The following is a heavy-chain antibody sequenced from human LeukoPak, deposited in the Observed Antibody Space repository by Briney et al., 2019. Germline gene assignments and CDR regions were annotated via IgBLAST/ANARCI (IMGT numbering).Heavy chain of an antibody. CDR3: ARDIRYCSSTSCQGYDY. J-gene: IGHJ4*02. CDR2: ISYDGSNK. D-gene: IGHD2-2*01. Sequence: PGGSLRLSCAASGFTVSSNYMSWVRQAPGKGLEWVAVISYDGSNKYYADSVKGRFTISRDNSKNTLYLQMNSLRAEDTAVYYCARDIRYCSSTSCQGYDYWGQGTLVTVSS. V-gene: IGHV3-30-3*01. CDR1: GFTVSSNY.